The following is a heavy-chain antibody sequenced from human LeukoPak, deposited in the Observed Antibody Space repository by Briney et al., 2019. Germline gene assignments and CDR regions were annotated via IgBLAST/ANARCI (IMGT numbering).Heavy chain of an antibody. D-gene: IGHD3-22*01. CDR1: GYTLTELS. V-gene: IGHV1-24*01. J-gene: IGHJ4*02. CDR2: FDPEDGET. CDR3: ATGLYYYDSSGPFDY. Sequence: ASVKVSCKVSGYTLTELSMHWVRQAPGKGLEWMGGFDPEDGETVYAQKFQGRVTMTKDTSTDTAYMELSSLRSEDTAVYYCATGLYYYDSSGPFDYWGQGTLVTVSS.